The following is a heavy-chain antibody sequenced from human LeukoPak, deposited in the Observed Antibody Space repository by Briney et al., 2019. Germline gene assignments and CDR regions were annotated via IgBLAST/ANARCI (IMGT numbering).Heavy chain of an antibody. CDR3: ARGKQQLVPPFEY. Sequence: SETLSLTCGVSGGSISSSNWWSWLRQPPGKGLEWIGEIHHTGEINYNPSLKSRVTISLDKSKNQFSLKLTSVTAADTAIYYCARGKQQLVPPFEYWGQGALVTVSS. CDR2: IHHTGEI. J-gene: IGHJ4*02. CDR1: GGSISSSNW. V-gene: IGHV4-4*02. D-gene: IGHD6-13*01.